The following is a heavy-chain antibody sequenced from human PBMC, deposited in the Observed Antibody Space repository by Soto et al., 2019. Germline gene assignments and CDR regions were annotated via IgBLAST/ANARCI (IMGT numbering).Heavy chain of an antibody. CDR3: ARVGGVAARTFDY. V-gene: IGHV4-59*01. CDR1: GGSISPFY. Sequence: PWETLSLTCTVSGGSISPFYWSWVRQPPGKGLEWIGYLYYSDNTNYNPSLKSRVTISVDASKNQVSLRLTSVTAADTAVYYCARVGGVAARTFDYWGQGTVVTVSS. D-gene: IGHD3-16*01. CDR2: LYYSDNT. J-gene: IGHJ4*02.